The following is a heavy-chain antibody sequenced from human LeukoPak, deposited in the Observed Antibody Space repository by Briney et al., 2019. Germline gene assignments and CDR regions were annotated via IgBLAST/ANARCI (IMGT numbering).Heavy chain of an antibody. CDR3: AREDWNDGLNWFDP. CDR1: GFTFSSYW. Sequence: GGSLRLSCAASGFTFSSYWMHWVRQAPGKGLVWVSRINGDGSSTTYADSVKGRFTISRDTANNTLYLQMNSLRAEDTAVYFCAREDWNDGLNWFDPWGQGTLVTVSS. V-gene: IGHV3-74*01. J-gene: IGHJ5*02. D-gene: IGHD1-1*01. CDR2: INGDGSST.